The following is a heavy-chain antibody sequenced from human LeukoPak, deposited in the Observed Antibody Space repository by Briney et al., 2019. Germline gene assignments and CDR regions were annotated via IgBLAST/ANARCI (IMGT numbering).Heavy chain of an antibody. V-gene: IGHV4-34*01. CDR2: INHSGST. Sequence: SETLSLTCAVSGGSFSGYYWSWIRQPPGKGLEWIGEINHSGSTNYNPSLKSRVTISVDTSKNQFSLKLSSVTAADTAVYYCARRPRYYGSGRLDYYMDVWGKGTTVTVSS. CDR3: ARRPRYYGSGRLDYYMDV. J-gene: IGHJ6*03. D-gene: IGHD3-10*01. CDR1: GGSFSGYY.